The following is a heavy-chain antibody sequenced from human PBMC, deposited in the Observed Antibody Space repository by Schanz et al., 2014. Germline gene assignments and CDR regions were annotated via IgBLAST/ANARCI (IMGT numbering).Heavy chain of an antibody. CDR1: GYTFSSYG. CDR2: INGYNGHT. CDR3: ARDFSAYVGNYFDY. V-gene: IGHV1-18*01. J-gene: IGHJ4*02. Sequence: QVQLVQSGAEVKKPGASVKVSCKASGYTFSSYGITWVRQAPGQGLEWMGWINGYNGHTLYAQKFQGRVTMTTDTSTSTSYMELTSLRFDDTAVYYCARDFSAYVGNYFDYSGQGTLVTVSS. D-gene: IGHD5-12*01.